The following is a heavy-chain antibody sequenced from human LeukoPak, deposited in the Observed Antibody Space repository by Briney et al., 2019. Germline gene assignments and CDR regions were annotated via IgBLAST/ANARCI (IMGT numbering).Heavy chain of an antibody. Sequence: GGSLRLSCAASGFTVSSNYMSWVRQAPGKGLEWVSVIYSGGSTYYADSVKGRFTISRDNSKNTLYLQMNSLRAGDTAVYYCARRENYYDSSGYYSHYFDYWGQGTLVTVSS. J-gene: IGHJ4*02. D-gene: IGHD3-22*01. CDR1: GFTVSSNY. CDR2: IYSGGST. CDR3: ARRENYYDSSGYYSHYFDY. V-gene: IGHV3-66*01.